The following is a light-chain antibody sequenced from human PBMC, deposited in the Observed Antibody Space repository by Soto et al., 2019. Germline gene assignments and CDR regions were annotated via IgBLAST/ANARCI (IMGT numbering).Light chain of an antibody. V-gene: IGKV3-15*01. J-gene: IGKJ1*01. CDR1: QYIGRA. Sequence: EVVLTQSPATLSVSPGDRATLSCKASQYIGRAVAWYHQRSGQDPRLLIFDASIRVPTTPARFSGSVSGTEFTLTISSLESEDFAVYFCQQYGDRPRTFGQGTKVEIK. CDR3: QQYGDRPRT. CDR2: DAS.